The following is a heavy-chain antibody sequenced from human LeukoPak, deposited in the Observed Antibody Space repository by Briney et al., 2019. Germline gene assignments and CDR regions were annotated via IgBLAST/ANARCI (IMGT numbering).Heavy chain of an antibody. CDR2: ISYDGSNK. Sequence: GGSLRLSCAASGLRFSTYSMTWVRQAPGKGLEWVAVISYDGSNKYYADSVKGRFTISRDNSKNTLYLQMNSLRAEDTAVYYCARDGGVGLGRYYYDSSGYPQYYFDYWGQGTLVTVSS. D-gene: IGHD3-22*01. CDR3: ARDGGVGLGRYYYDSSGYPQYYFDY. J-gene: IGHJ4*02. V-gene: IGHV3-30*04. CDR1: GLRFSTYS.